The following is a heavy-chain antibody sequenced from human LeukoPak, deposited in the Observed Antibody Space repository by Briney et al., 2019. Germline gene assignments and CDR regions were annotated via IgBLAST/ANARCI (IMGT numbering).Heavy chain of an antibody. CDR1: GFTFSRYW. CDR2: ISGSGGST. Sequence: PGGSLRLSCGASGFTFSRYWMHWVRQVPGKGLEWVSAISGSGGSTYYADSVKGRFTISRDNSKNTLYLQMNSLRAEDTAVYYCAKGLRDSSGYYPPHYGMDVWGQGTTVTVSS. J-gene: IGHJ6*02. CDR3: AKGLRDSSGYYPPHYGMDV. V-gene: IGHV3-23*01. D-gene: IGHD3-22*01.